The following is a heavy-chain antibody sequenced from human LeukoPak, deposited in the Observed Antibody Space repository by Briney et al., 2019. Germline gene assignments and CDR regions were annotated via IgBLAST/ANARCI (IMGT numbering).Heavy chain of an antibody. CDR2: ISYDGSNK. CDR1: GFTFSSYG. CDR3: AKDSPDYRHFDY. Sequence: GGSLRLSCEASGFTFSSYGMHWVRQAPGKGLEWVAVISYDGSNKYYADSVKGRFTISRDNSENTLYLQMNSLRAEDTAVYYCAKDSPDYRHFDYWGQGTLVTVSS. V-gene: IGHV3-30*18. D-gene: IGHD4-11*01. J-gene: IGHJ4*02.